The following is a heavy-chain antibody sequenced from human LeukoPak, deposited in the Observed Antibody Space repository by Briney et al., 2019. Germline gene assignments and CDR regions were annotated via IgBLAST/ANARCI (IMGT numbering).Heavy chain of an antibody. J-gene: IGHJ4*02. D-gene: IGHD3-10*01. CDR2: MNPNSGNT. CDR3: ARRIRGAPTDY. Sequence: ASVKVSCKASGYTFTTYDLNWVRQATGQGLEWMGWMNPNSGNTGYAQKFQGRVTMTRNISITTAYMELSNLTSKDTAVYYCARRIRGAPTDYWGQGTLVTVSS. V-gene: IGHV1-8*01. CDR1: GYTFTTYD.